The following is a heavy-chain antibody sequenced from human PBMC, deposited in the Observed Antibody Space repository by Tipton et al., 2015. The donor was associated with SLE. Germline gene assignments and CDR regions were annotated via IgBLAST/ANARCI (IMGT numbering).Heavy chain of an antibody. CDR3: AKDWDSSGFFFPWHCFDP. V-gene: IGHV3-23*01. J-gene: IGHJ5*02. D-gene: IGHD3-22*01. CDR2: ISGSGGST. CDR1: GFTLRSHA. Sequence: SLRLSCAASGFTLRSHALSWVRQAPGKGLEWVSGISGSGGSTYYADSVKGRFTISRDNSKDTVHLQMNSLRAEDTAVYYCAKDWDSSGFFFPWHCFDPWGQGALVPVSS.